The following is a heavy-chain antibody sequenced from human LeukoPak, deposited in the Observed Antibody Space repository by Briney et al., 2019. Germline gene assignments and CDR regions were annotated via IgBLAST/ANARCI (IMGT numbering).Heavy chain of an antibody. CDR2: IIPILGIA. CDR3: ARGYCSSTSCYGPKKYYYGMDV. J-gene: IGHJ6*02. D-gene: IGHD2-2*01. CDR1: GGTFSSYA. Sequence: SVKLSCKASGGTFSSYAISWVRQAPGQGLEWMGRIIPILGIANYAQKFQGRVTITADKSTSTAYMELSSLRSEDTAVYYCARGYCSSTSCYGPKKYYYGMDVWGQGTTVTVSS. V-gene: IGHV1-69*04.